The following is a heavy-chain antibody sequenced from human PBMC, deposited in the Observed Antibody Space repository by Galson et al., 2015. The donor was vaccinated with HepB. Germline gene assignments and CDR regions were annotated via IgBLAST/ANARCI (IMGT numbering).Heavy chain of an antibody. Sequence: SLRLSCAASGFTFSSYGMHWVRQAPGKGLEWVAVIWYDGSNKYYADSVKGRFTISRDNSKNTLNLQMNSLRAGDTAVYYCARDYRPSQRFPDYWGQGPLVTVSS. CDR3: ARDYRPSQRFPDY. D-gene: IGHD2-21*01. V-gene: IGHV3-33*01. J-gene: IGHJ4*02. CDR1: GFTFSSYG. CDR2: IWYDGSNK.